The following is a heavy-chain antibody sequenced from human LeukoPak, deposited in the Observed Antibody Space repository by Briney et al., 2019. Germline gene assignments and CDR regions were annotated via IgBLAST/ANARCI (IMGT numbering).Heavy chain of an antibody. V-gene: IGHV3-23*01. CDR2: IGGTGNI. D-gene: IGHD5-18*01. CDR3: VKTAPYYLDY. J-gene: IGHJ4*02. Sequence: PGGSLRLSCAVSGFSLSIYGLGWVRQAPGKGLEWVSVIGGTGNIYYTDSVKGRLTISRDNSKNTLYLQMSSLGAEDTAIYYCVKTAPYYLDYWGQGALVTVSS. CDR1: GFSLSIYG.